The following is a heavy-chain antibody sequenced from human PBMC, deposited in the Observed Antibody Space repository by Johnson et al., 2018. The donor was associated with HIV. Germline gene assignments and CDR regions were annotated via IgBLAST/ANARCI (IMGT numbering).Heavy chain of an antibody. CDR1: GFTFSNAW. J-gene: IGHJ3*02. D-gene: IGHD1-7*01. CDR3: TTDIVQYNCNSEIDAFDI. V-gene: IGHV3-15*01. Sequence: VQLVESGGGLVKPGGSLRLSCAASGFTFSNAWMTWVRQAPGKGLECVGRIKSKTDGGTTDYAAIVKGRFSISRDDSKNTLYLQMNSLKTEDTAVYYCTTDIVQYNCNSEIDAFDIWGQGTMVTVSS. CDR2: IKSKTDGGTT.